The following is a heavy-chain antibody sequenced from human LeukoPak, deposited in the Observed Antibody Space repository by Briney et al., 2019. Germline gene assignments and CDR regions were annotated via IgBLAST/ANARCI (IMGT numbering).Heavy chain of an antibody. D-gene: IGHD4-23*01. V-gene: IGHV4-4*02. CDR3: VRNAGNSDYDS. CDR2: IYHSGGT. CDR1: GDSISSSNW. J-gene: IGHJ4*02. Sequence: SETLSLTCAVSGDSISSSNWWSWVRQPPTQGLEWIGEIYHSGGTNYNPSLKSRVTISVDKSKNQFSLKLSSVTAADTAVYYCVRNAGNSDYDSWGQGTLVTVSS.